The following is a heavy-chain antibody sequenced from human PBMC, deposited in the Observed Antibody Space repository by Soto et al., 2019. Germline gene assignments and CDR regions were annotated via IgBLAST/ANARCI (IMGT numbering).Heavy chain of an antibody. CDR1: GYRFTSYW. D-gene: IGHD6-6*01. J-gene: IGHJ2*01. V-gene: IGHV5-10-1*01. CDR2: IDPEDSNT. Sequence: PGESLKISCKGSGYRFTSYWISWVRQLPGKGLEWMGRIDPEDSNTKYSPSFQGHVTMSADKSISTAHLHWSSLQASDTAKYYCARTDFAVGARRHWYSDIWGSGTLVTVSS. CDR3: ARTDFAVGARRHWYSDI.